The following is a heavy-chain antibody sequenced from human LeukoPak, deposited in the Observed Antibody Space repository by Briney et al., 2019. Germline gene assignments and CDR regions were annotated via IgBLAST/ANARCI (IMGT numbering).Heavy chain of an antibody. CDR2: IYSSGST. CDR1: GDSISSSNYY. Sequence: SETLSLTCIVSGDSISSSNYYWAWIRQPPGKGLEWIGSIYSSGSTYYNPSLKSRVTISVGTSKNQFSLKLSSVTAADTAVYYCARHSIGGNKDFDFWGQGTMVSVSS. D-gene: IGHD4-23*01. CDR3: ARHSIGGNKDFDF. V-gene: IGHV4-39*01. J-gene: IGHJ3*01.